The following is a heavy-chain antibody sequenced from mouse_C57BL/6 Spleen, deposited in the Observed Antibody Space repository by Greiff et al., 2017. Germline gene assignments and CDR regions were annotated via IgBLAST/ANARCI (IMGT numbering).Heavy chain of an antibody. CDR2: IDPSDSYT. D-gene: IGHD2-5*01. J-gene: IGHJ4*01. CDR3: ARRDSNYPYAMDY. Sequence: QVQLQQPGAELVKPGASVKLSCKASGYTFTSYWMQWVKQRPGQGLEWIGEIDPSDSYTNYNQKFKGKATLTVDTSSSTAYIQLSSLTSEDSAVYYCARRDSNYPYAMDYWGQGTSVTVSS. CDR1: GYTFTSYW. V-gene: IGHV1-50*01.